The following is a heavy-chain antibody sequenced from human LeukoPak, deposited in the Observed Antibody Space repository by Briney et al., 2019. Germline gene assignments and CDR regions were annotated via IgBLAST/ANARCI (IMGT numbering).Heavy chain of an antibody. D-gene: IGHD2-15*01. CDR2: ISSTGGTI. CDR1: GFTFSSYS. J-gene: IGHJ3*02. Sequence: GGSLRLSCAASGFTFSSYSMNWVRQAPGKGLEWVSFISSTGGTIYYADSVKGRFTVSRDNGKNSLLLQMNSLRAEDTALYYCARGYSRAAFDIRGQGTVVAVSS. CDR3: ARGYSRAAFDI. V-gene: IGHV3-48*01.